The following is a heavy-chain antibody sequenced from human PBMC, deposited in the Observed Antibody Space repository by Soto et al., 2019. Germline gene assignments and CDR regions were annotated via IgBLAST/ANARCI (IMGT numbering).Heavy chain of an antibody. J-gene: IGHJ4*02. CDR2: IYYSGST. CDR1: GCSIRSLSYD. V-gene: IGHV4-39*01. CDR3: ARGYYYDSSGYYPPDFDY. D-gene: IGHD3-22*01. Sequence: LETLYITCTIFGCSIRSLSYDRGWPRSAPGKGLEWIGSIYYSGSTYYNPSLKSRVTISVDTSKNQFSLKLSSVTAADTAVYYCARGYYYDSSGYYPPDFDYWGQGTLVTVS.